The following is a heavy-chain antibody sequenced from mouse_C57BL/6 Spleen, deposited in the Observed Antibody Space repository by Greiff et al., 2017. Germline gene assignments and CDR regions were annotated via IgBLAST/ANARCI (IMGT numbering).Heavy chain of an antibody. Sequence: VQLQQSGPGLVKPSQSLSLTCSVTGYSITSGYYWNWIRQFPGNKLEWMGYISYDGSNNYNPSLKNRISITRDTSKNQFFLKLNSVTTEDTATYYCARERAYGNYGFAYWGQGTLVTVSA. CDR1: GYSITSGYY. CDR3: ARERAYGNYGFAY. V-gene: IGHV3-6*01. D-gene: IGHD2-1*01. J-gene: IGHJ3*01. CDR2: ISYDGSN.